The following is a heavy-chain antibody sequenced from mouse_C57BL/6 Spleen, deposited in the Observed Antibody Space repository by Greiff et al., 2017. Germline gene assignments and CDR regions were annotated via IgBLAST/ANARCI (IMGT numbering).Heavy chain of an antibody. Sequence: EVQLQESGPGLVKPSQSLSLTCSVTGYSITSGYYWNWIRQFPGNKLEWMGYISYDGSNNYNPSLKNRTSITRDTSKNQFFLKLNSVTTEDTATYYCARDYYGSSPLDYWGQGTTLTVSS. CDR2: ISYDGSN. J-gene: IGHJ2*01. V-gene: IGHV3-6*01. CDR1: GYSITSGYY. D-gene: IGHD1-1*01. CDR3: ARDYYGSSPLDY.